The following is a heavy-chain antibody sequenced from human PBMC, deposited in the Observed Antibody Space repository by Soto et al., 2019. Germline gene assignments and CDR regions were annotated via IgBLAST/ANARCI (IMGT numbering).Heavy chain of an antibody. J-gene: IGHJ4*02. CDR1: GFTFTRYS. Sequence: GGSLRLSYAASGFTFTRYSMNWVRQAPGKGLEWVSSISSTTNYIYYGDSMKGRFTISRDNAKNSLYLEMNSLRAEDTAVYYCARESEDLTSNFDYWGQGTLVTVSS. CDR2: ISSTTNYI. V-gene: IGHV3-21*06. CDR3: ARESEDLTSNFDY.